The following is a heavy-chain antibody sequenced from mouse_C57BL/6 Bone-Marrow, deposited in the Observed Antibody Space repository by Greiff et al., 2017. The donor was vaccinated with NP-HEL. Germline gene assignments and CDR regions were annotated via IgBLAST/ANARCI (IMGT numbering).Heavy chain of an antibody. J-gene: IGHJ3*01. D-gene: IGHD2-3*01. Sequence: EVQVVESGGDLVKPGGSLKLSCAASGFTFSSYGMSWVRQTPDKRLEWVATISSGGSYNYYPDSVKGRFTISRDNAKNTLYLQMSSLKSEDTAMYYCARRGWRFAYWGQGTLVTVSA. CDR3: ARRGWRFAY. CDR2: ISSGGSYN. CDR1: GFTFSSYG. V-gene: IGHV5-6*01.